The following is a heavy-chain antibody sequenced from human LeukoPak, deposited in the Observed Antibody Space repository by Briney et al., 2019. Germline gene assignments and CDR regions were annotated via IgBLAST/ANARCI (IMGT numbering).Heavy chain of an antibody. J-gene: IGHJ4*02. CDR3: ASPIIGYCTNGVCARRDY. V-gene: IGHV3-21*01. CDR1: GFTFSSYS. CDR2: ISSSSSYI. D-gene: IGHD2-8*01. Sequence: GGSLRLSCAASGFTFSSYSMNWVRQAPGKGLEWVSSISSSSSYIYYADSVKGRFTISRDNAKNSLYLQMNSLRAEDTAVYYCASPIIGYCTNGVCARRDYWGQGTLVTVSS.